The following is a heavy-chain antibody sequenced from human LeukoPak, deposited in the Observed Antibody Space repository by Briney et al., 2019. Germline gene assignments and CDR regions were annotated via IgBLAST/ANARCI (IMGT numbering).Heavy chain of an antibody. CDR1: GFTFSSDA. D-gene: IGHD1-26*01. J-gene: IGHJ4*02. V-gene: IGHV3-30-3*01. CDR2: ISYDGSNK. Sequence: GSLRLSCAASGFTFSSDAMHWVRQAPGKGLEWVAVISYDGSNKYYADSVKGRFTISRDNSKNTLYLQMNSLRAEDTAVYYCARDERGVGATFLDYWGQGTLVTVSS. CDR3: ARDERGVGATFLDY.